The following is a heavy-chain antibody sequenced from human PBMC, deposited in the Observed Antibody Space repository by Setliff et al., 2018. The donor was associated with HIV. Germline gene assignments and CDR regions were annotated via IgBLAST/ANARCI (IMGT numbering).Heavy chain of an antibody. D-gene: IGHD3-22*01. J-gene: IGHJ4*02. Sequence: ASVKVSCKASGYTFTSYGISWVRQAPGQGLEWMGWISAYNGNTNYAQKLQGRVTMTTDTSTSTAYMELRSLRTDDTAVYYCARDYYDSSGYIFFPGLPDYWGQGTLVTVSS. CDR3: ARDYYDSSGYIFFPGLPDY. CDR1: GYTFTSYG. V-gene: IGHV1-18*01. CDR2: ISAYNGNT.